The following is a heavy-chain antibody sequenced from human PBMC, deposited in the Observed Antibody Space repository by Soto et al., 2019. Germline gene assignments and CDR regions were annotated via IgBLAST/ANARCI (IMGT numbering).Heavy chain of an antibody. D-gene: IGHD3-22*01. CDR2: SSSSSSYI. J-gene: IGHJ4*02. Sequence: PGXSLRLSCAASGFTFSSYSINWVFQAPGKGLEWVSSSSSSSSYIYYADSVKGRFTISRDNAKNSLYLQMNSLRAEDTAVYYCASGAYYYDSSGYYYYWGQGTLVTVSS. V-gene: IGHV3-21*01. CDR3: ASGAYYYDSSGYYYY. CDR1: GFTFSSYS.